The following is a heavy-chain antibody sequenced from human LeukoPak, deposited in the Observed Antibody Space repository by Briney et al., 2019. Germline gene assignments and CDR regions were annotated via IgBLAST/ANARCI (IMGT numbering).Heavy chain of an antibody. J-gene: IGHJ4*02. CDR3: AKGGGFGKYYFDY. Sequence: GGSLRLSCVVSGFTFSSYVMHWVRQAPGKGLEWVAVISNDGSSKTYADSVKGRFAISRDNSKNALYLQMNSLRAEDTAVYYCAKGGGFGKYYFDYWGQGTLVTVSS. CDR2: ISNDGSSK. CDR1: GFTFSSYV. V-gene: IGHV3-30*09. D-gene: IGHD3-16*01.